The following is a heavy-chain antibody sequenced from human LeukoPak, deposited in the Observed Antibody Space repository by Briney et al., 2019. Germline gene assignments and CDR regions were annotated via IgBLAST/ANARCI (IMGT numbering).Heavy chain of an antibody. CDR2: INPNSGGT. CDR3: ARDFRGYSGYDGLDY. D-gene: IGHD5-12*01. Sequence: ASVKVSCKASGYTFTSYGISWVRQAPGQGLEWMGWINPNSGGTSYAQKFQGWVTMTRDMSINTAYMELGRLRSDDTAVYYCARDFRGYSGYDGLDYWGQGTLVTVSS. J-gene: IGHJ4*02. V-gene: IGHV1-2*04. CDR1: GYTFTSYG.